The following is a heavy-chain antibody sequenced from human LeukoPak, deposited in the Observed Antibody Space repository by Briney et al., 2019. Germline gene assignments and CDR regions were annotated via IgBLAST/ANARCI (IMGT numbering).Heavy chain of an antibody. CDR1: GYTFTSYG. J-gene: IGHJ4*02. D-gene: IGHD3-10*01. V-gene: IGHV1-18*01. Sequence: ASVKVSCKASGYTFTSYGISWVRQAPGQGLEWMGWISAYNGNTNYAQKLQGRVTVTTDTSTSTAYMELRSLRSDDTAVYYCARGTSGSYYNVDLGYWGQGTLVTVSS. CDR3: ARGTSGSYYNVDLGY. CDR2: ISAYNGNT.